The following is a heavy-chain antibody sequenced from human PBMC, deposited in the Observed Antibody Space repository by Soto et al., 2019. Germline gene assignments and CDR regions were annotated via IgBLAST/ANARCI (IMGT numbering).Heavy chain of an antibody. D-gene: IGHD3-9*01. CDR3: ARDAMTCFDIFAGYQNNYYYYGMDV. CDR2: IWYDGSNK. J-gene: IGHJ6*02. Sequence: HPGGSLRLSCAASGFTFSSYGMHWVRQAPGKGLEWVAVIWYDGSNKYYADSVKGRFTISRDNSKNTLYLQMNSLRAEDTAVYYCARDAMTCFDIFAGYQNNYYYYGMDVWGQGTTVTVSS. V-gene: IGHV3-33*01. CDR1: GFTFSSYG.